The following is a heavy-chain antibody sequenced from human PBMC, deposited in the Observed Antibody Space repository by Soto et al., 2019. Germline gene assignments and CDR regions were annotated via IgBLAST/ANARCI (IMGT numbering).Heavy chain of an antibody. V-gene: IGHV4-39*01. D-gene: IGHD1-26*01. CDR3: VSHRNYILLSGSFFDY. CDR1: GGSIASSLYY. J-gene: IGHJ4*02. CDR2: IYYSGST. Sequence: PSETLSLTCTVSGGSIASSLYYWGWVRQSPGKGLEWIESIYYSGSTHYNPSLKSRVTVSVDTSKNHFSLKLTSVTAADTAVYFFVSHRNYILLSGSFFDYWSQGTLLTVPS.